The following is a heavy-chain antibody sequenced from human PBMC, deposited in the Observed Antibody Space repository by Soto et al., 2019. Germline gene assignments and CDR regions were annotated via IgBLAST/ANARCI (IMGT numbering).Heavy chain of an antibody. D-gene: IGHD4-17*01. CDR3: ARATTVTDY. CDR1: GFTFSDHY. V-gene: IGHV3-72*01. CDR2: TRNKANSHTT. J-gene: IGHJ4*02. Sequence: PRGSLRLSCAASGFTFSDHYMDWVRQAPGKGLEWVGRTRNKANSHTTEYAASVKGRFTISRDDSKNSLYLQMNSLKVEDTAVYYCARATTVTDYWGQGALVTVSS.